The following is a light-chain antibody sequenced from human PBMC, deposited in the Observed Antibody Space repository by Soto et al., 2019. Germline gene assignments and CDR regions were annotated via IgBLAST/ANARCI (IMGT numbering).Light chain of an antibody. CDR3: SSYTSSSNVV. Sequence: QSVLTQPASVSGSPGQSITISCTGTSSDVGGYNYVSWYQQHPGKAPKLMMYDVSNRPSGVSNRFSGSKSGNTASLTISGLQAEDEADYYCSSYTSSSNVVFGGGTKRTVL. CDR2: DVS. CDR1: SSDVGGYNY. J-gene: IGLJ2*01. V-gene: IGLV2-14*01.